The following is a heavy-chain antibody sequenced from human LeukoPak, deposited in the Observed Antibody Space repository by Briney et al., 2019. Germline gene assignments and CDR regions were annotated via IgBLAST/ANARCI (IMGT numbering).Heavy chain of an antibody. D-gene: IGHD6-6*01. CDR2: INAGNGNT. J-gene: IGHJ6*02. Sequence: ASVKVSCKASGYTFTSYAMHWVRQAPGQRLEWMGWINAGNGNTKYSQKFQGRVTITADESTSTAYMELSSLRSEDTAVYYCARDLPRIAARPGYYYYGMDVWGQGTTVTVSS. V-gene: IGHV1-3*01. CDR3: ARDLPRIAARPGYYYYGMDV. CDR1: GYTFTSYA.